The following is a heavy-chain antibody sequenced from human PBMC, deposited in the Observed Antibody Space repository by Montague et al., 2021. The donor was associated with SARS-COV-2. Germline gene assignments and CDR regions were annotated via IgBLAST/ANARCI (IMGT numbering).Heavy chain of an antibody. CDR2: IYSGGST. D-gene: IGHD3-22*01. V-gene: IGHV3-66*01. Sequence: SLRLSCAASGFTVSSNYMSWVRQAPGKGLEWVSVIYSGGSTYYADSVKGRFTISRDNSKNTTYLQMNSLRAEDTAVYYCARGYYDSSGYYATVGVHWGQGTLVTVSS. J-gene: IGHJ4*02. CDR3: ARGYYDSSGYYATVGVH. CDR1: GFTVSSNY.